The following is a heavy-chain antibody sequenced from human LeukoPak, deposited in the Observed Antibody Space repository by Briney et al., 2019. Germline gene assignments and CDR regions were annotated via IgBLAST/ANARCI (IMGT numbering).Heavy chain of an antibody. J-gene: IGHJ4*02. CDR1: GFTVSSNY. Sequence: GGSLRLSCAASGFTVSSNYMSWVRQAPGKGLEWVSVIYSGGNTYYADSVKGRFTISRDNSKNTLYLQMNRLRPEDTAVYYCARGTVTAPDYWGQGTLVTVSS. D-gene: IGHD2-21*02. CDR3: ARGTVTAPDY. CDR2: IYSGGNT. V-gene: IGHV3-53*01.